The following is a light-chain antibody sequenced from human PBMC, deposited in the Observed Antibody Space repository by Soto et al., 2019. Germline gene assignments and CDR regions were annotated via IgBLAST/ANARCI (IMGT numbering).Light chain of an antibody. J-gene: IGLJ3*02. V-gene: IGLV1-40*01. CDR1: SSNIGAPYD. CDR2: GDN. CDR3: CSYAGSYTFV. Sequence: QSVLTQPPSVSGAPGQRVTISCTGSSSNIGAPYDVHWYQHLPGTAPKLLIFGDNNRPSGVPDRFSGSKSGTSASLAITRLQAEDEADYYCCSYAGSYTFVFGGGTKLTVL.